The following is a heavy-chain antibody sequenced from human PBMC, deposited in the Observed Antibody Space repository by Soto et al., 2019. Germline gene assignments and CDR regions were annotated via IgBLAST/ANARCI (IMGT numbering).Heavy chain of an antibody. D-gene: IGHD3-22*01. Sequence: QVQLVQSGAEVKKPGASVKVSCKASGYTFTSYGISWLRQAPGQGLEWMGWISAYNGNTNYEQKLQGRVNMTTDTSPSTAYMELRSLRSGGTAVYYCARGGTYYYDSSRYPWRYWGQGTLVTVSS. CDR2: ISAYNGNT. V-gene: IGHV1-18*01. CDR3: ARGGTYYYDSSRYPWRY. J-gene: IGHJ4*02. CDR1: GYTFTSYG.